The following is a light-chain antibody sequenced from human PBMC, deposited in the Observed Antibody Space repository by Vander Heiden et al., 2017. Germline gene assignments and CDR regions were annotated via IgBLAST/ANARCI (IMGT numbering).Light chain of an antibody. CDR3: SSYVGSTTFVI. CDR1: SRDVGNFNL. V-gene: IGLV2-23*02. Sequence: QSALTQPASVSGSPGQSVTISFTGTSRDVGNFNLVTWYQQHTGKAPKLMLYDASKRPARVPERFYGSKSDNTASMTISVLQAEDEADYYCSSYVGSTTFVIFGGGTKLTVL. CDR2: DAS. J-gene: IGLJ2*01.